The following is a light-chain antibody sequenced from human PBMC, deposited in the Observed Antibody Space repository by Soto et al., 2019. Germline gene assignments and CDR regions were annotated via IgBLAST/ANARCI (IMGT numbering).Light chain of an antibody. J-gene: IGLJ3*02. CDR3: AAWDDSLSGWV. V-gene: IGLV1-47*01. CDR2: RSN. CDR1: RSNIGNNY. Sequence: QSVLTQPPSASGTPGQRVTISCSGSRSNIGNNYVHWYQQLPGTAPKLLIYRSNQRPSGVPDRFSGSKSGTSASLAISGLRSEDEADYHCAAWDDSLSGWVFGGGTNLTVL.